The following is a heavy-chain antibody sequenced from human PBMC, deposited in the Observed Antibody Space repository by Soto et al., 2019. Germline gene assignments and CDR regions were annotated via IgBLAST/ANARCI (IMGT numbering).Heavy chain of an antibody. V-gene: IGHV3-23*01. Sequence: EVHLLESGGGLVQPGGSLRLSCAASGFTFSSYAMIWVRQAPGKGLEWVSGMSGSGGSTYYADSVKGRFTISRDNSKNTLYLQMNSLRAEDTAVYHCAKEGISGSRFYYYSYMDVWGEGTAVNASS. J-gene: IGHJ6*03. CDR3: AKEGISGSRFYYYSYMDV. CDR1: GFTFSSYA. CDR2: MSGSGGST. D-gene: IGHD3-22*01.